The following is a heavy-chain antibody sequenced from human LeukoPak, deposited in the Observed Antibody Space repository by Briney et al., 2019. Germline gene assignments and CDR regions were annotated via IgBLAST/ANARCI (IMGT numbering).Heavy chain of an antibody. CDR2: ISPTGNYI. CDR1: GFTFSSYS. CDR3: ASQSPAYAFDI. V-gene: IGHV3-21*01. Sequence: GGSLRLSCAASGFTFSSYSMNWVRQAPGKGLEWVSSISPTGNYIYYSDSVKGRFTISRDNAKDSLYLQMNSLRAEDTAVYYCASQSPAYAFDIWGQGTMVTVSS. J-gene: IGHJ3*02.